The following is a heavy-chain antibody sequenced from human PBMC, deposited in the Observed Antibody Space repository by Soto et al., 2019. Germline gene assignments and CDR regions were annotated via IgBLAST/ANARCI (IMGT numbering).Heavy chain of an antibody. D-gene: IGHD3-10*01. CDR1: GYNFISYG. CDR3: ARDATSGSGTYGRGGMDV. CDR2: ISVYNGDT. V-gene: IGHV1-18*04. Sequence: QVQLVQSETEVKKPGASVKVSCKASGYNFISYGICWVRQAPGQGLEWMGWISVYNGDTNYAQKLQARVTMTTDTSTRTSDMEMRSLRSSHTAVYYSARDATSGSGTYGRGGMDVWGQRTTVIDSS. J-gene: IGHJ6*02.